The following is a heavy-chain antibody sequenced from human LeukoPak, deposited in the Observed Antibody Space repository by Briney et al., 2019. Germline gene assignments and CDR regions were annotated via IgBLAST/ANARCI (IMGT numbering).Heavy chain of an antibody. CDR1: GFTFSTYN. J-gene: IGHJ4*02. CDR3: ARTYGTGSLDF. V-gene: IGHV3-21*05. D-gene: IGHD4-17*01. CDR2: ISGSGGYI. Sequence: PGGSLRLSCAASGFTFSTYNMNWVRQPPGKELEWVSYISGSGGYILYADSVKGRFTISRDNAKNSVYLQMNSLRAEDTAVYYCARTYGTGSLDFWGQGTLVTVSS.